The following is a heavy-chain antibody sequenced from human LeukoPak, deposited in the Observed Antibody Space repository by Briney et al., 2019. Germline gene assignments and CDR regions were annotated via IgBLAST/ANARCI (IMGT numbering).Heavy chain of an antibody. CDR2: ISGSGDST. CDR1: GFTFSNYG. V-gene: IGHV3-23*01. Sequence: PGGTLRLSCAASGFTFSNYGMNWVRQAPGKGLEWVSGISGSGDSTHYADSVKGRFTISRDNSKNTLFLQMNSLRAEDTAVYYCAIDRTDLPYWGQGTLVTVSS. CDR3: AIDRTDLPY. J-gene: IGHJ4*02.